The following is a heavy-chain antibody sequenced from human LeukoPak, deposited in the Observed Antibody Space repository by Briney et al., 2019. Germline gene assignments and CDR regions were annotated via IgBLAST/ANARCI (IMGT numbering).Heavy chain of an antibody. Sequence: GGSLRLSCAASGFTFSSYGMSWVRQAPGKGLEWVSAISGSGGSTYYADSVKGRFTISRDDSKNTAYLQMNSLKTEDTAVYYCTSGSGWSVWGQGTLVTVSS. V-gene: IGHV3-23*01. J-gene: IGHJ4*02. CDR2: ISGSGGST. CDR3: TSGSGWSV. CDR1: GFTFSSYG. D-gene: IGHD6-19*01.